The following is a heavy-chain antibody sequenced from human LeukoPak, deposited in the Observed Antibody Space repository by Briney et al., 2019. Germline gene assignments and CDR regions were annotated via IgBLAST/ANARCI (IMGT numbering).Heavy chain of an antibody. J-gene: IGHJ4*02. CDR3: TRWGGSGDDY. CDR1: GFTFGDYA. CDR2: IRSKAYGGTT. V-gene: IGHV3-49*03. D-gene: IGHD3-16*01. Sequence: PGGSLRLSCTGSGFTFGDYAMTWFRQAPGKGLGWVSFIRSKAYGGTTECAASVKGRFTISRDDSKNIAYLEMNSLKTEDTAVYYCTRWGGSGDDYWGQGTPVIVSS.